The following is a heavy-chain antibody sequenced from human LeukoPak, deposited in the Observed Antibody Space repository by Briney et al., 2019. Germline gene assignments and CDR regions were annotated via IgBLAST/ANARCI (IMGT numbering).Heavy chain of an antibody. V-gene: IGHV3-11*01. CDR3: AGHARGSYLVY. Sequence: GGSLRLSCEASGLTFSNFWMTWIRQAPGKGLEWVSLISSTSPRAISYGDSVKGRFTTSRDDAKDSLFLQMNNLRVEDTAMYYCAGHARGSYLVYWGQGILVTVSA. CDR2: ISSTSPRAI. J-gene: IGHJ4*02. D-gene: IGHD6-6*01. CDR1: GLTFSNFW.